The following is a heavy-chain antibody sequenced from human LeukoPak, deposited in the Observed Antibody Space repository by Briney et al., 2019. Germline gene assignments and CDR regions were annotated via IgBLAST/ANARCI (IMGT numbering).Heavy chain of an antibody. V-gene: IGHV4-31*03. CDR1: GGSISSGGYY. Sequence: SETLSLTCTVSGGSISSGGYYWSWIRQHPGKGLEWIGYIYYSGSTYYNPSLKSRVTISVDTSKNQFSLKPSSVTAADTAVYYCARIRGYYGGNSAFDCWGQGTLVTVSS. CDR3: ARIRGYYGGNSAFDC. CDR2: IYYSGST. J-gene: IGHJ4*02. D-gene: IGHD4-23*01.